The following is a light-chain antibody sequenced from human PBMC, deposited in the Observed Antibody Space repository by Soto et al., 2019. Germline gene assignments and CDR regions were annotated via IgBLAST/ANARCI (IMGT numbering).Light chain of an antibody. CDR3: QSYDRSLSGSV. CDR1: NSNIGAGYD. Sequence: QSVLTQPPSGSGAPGQRGTISCARSNSNIGAGYDVHWYQQLPGAAPKLLVYSSTNRRSGVPHRFSASKSGTSASLAITGLQAEDEADYYCQSYDRSLSGSVFGGGTKLTVL. J-gene: IGLJ3*02. CDR2: SST. V-gene: IGLV1-40*01.